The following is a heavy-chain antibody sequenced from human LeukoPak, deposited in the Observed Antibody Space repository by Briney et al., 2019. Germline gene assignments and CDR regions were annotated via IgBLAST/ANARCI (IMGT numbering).Heavy chain of an antibody. J-gene: IGHJ4*02. D-gene: IGHD3-22*01. CDR1: GFTFSSYS. Sequence: GGSLRLSCAASGFTFSSYSMNWVRQAPGKGLEWVSSISSSSYIYYADSVKGRFTISRDNAKNSLYLQMNSLRAEDTAVYYCARDVRYYDSSGYYSTGDYWGQGTLVTVSS. CDR3: ARDVRYYDSSGYYSTGDY. CDR2: ISSSSYI. V-gene: IGHV3-21*01.